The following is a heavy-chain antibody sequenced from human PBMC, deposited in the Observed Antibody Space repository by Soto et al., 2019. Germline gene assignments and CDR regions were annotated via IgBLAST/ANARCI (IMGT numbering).Heavy chain of an antibody. CDR1: GGSISSYY. Sequence: SETLSLTCTVSGGSISSYYWSWIRQPPGKGLEWIGYIYYSGSTNYNPSLKSRVTISVDTSKNQFSLKLSSVTAADTAVYYCARVNPLKYSCYDRGYYYYYLAVCGKGTSDTVSS. CDR3: ARVNPLKYSCYDRGYYYYYLAV. D-gene: IGHD5-12*01. J-gene: IGHJ6*03. V-gene: IGHV4-59*01. CDR2: IYYSGST.